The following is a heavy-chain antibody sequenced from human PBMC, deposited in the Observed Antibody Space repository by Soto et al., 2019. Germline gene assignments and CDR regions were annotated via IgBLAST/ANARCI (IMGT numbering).Heavy chain of an antibody. CDR3: ATMIVVVTTRLKDY. V-gene: IGHV3-23*01. Sequence: GSLRLSCAACGLTVRSYAMSGFRKAAGKGLEWVSAISGSGGSTYYADSVKGRFTISRDNSKNTLYLQMNSLRAEDTAVYYCATMIVVVTTRLKDYWGQGTLVIVSS. CDR1: GLTVRSYA. D-gene: IGHD3-22*01. J-gene: IGHJ4*02. CDR2: ISGSGGST.